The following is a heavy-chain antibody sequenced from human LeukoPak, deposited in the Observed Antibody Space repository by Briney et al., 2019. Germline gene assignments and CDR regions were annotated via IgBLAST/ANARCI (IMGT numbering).Heavy chain of an antibody. J-gene: IGHJ4*02. V-gene: IGHV3-11*04. D-gene: IGHD3-9*01. CDR3: AKGDLRYFDWSNPFDY. CDR1: GFTFSDYY. CDR2: IDMSGTTI. Sequence: PGGSLRLSCAASGFTFSDYYMGWVRQAPGKGLEWVSYIDMSGTTIYYADSVKGRFTISRDNSKNTLYLQMNSLRAEDTAVYYCAKGDLRYFDWSNPFDYWGQGTLVTVSS.